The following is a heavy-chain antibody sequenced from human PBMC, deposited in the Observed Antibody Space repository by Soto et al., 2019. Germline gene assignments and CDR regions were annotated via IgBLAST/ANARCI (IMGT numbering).Heavy chain of an antibody. Sequence: GASVKVSCKAAGYTFTSYAIHWGRQAPGQGLEWMGWINTGNGDTIYSQKLQGRVTTTRDTSASTAYMDMSRLRSEDTAVYYCARDLSGSGWYDHWGQGTLVTVSS. D-gene: IGHD6-19*01. CDR3: ARDLSGSGWYDH. CDR1: GYTFTSYA. CDR2: INTGNGDT. V-gene: IGHV1-3*04. J-gene: IGHJ5*02.